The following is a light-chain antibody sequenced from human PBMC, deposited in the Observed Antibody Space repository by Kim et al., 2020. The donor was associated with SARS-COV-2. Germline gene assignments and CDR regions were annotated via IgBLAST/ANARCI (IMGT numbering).Light chain of an antibody. CDR1: QSITSDS. J-gene: IGKJ1*01. V-gene: IGKV3-20*01. CDR3: QQYLSSRT. CDR2: GVS. Sequence: EIVLTQSPGTLSLSPGERATLSCRASQSITSDSLAWYQQKPGQAPRLLIYGVSVRATGIPDRFRGSGSGTDFTLTISRLEPEDSAVYFCQQYLSSRTFGQGTKVEIK.